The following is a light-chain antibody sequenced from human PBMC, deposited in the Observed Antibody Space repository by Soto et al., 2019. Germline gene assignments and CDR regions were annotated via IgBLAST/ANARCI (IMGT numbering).Light chain of an antibody. CDR3: QQYNEWPLT. CDR2: HAS. CDR1: QTVYNN. J-gene: IGKJ4*01. Sequence: ETVMTQSPAALSVSPGERATLSCRASQTVYNNLAWYQQKPGQAPRLLIYHASSRATGIPARFSGSGSGTEVTLTISSLQSEDFAVYYCQQYNEWPLTFGGGTKVEIK. V-gene: IGKV3-15*01.